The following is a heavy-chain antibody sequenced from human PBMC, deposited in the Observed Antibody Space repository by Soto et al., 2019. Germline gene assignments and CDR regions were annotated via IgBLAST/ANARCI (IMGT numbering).Heavy chain of an antibody. J-gene: IGHJ4*02. D-gene: IGHD6-13*01. Sequence: QVQLVQSGAEVKKPGASVKVYCKASGYTFTDYGISWVRQAPGQGLEWMGWIHTYNGHTNYAQKVQGRATMTTVTATSAAYMEWRSLRPDDTAVYYCARDAQYSSRWHPIDFWGQGTLVTVSS. CDR3: ARDAQYSSRWHPIDF. CDR2: IHTYNGHT. CDR1: GYTFTDYG. V-gene: IGHV1-18*01.